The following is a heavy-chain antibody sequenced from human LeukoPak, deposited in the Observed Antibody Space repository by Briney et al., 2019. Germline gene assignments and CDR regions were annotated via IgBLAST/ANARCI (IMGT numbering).Heavy chain of an antibody. CDR2: INSGGSGT. D-gene: IGHD7-27*01. V-gene: IGHV3-74*01. Sequence: GGSLRLSCAASGLTFSSYAMSWVRQAPGKGLVWVSRINSGGSGTSYAASVEGRFTISRDNVKNTLYLQMDSLRAEDTAVYYCATSLGPLTEYWGQGTLVTVSS. CDR3: ATSLGPLTEY. J-gene: IGHJ4*02. CDR1: GLTFSSYA.